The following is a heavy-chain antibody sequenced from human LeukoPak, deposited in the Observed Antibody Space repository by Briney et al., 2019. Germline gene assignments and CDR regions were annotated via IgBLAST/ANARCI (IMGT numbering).Heavy chain of an antibody. Sequence: PGGSLRLSCAASGFTFSSYNMNWVRKAPGKGLEWVSSISSSSSYIYYADSVKGRFTISRDNAKNSLDLQMNSLRAEDTALYYCARDKGSGSYSYYFDYWGQGTLVTVSS. CDR2: ISSSSSYI. CDR3: ARDKGSGSYSYYFDY. J-gene: IGHJ4*02. D-gene: IGHD3-10*01. V-gene: IGHV3-21*01. CDR1: GFTFSSYN.